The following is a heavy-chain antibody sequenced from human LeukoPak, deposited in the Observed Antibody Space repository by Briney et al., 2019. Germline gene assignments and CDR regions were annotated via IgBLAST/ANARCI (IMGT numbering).Heavy chain of an antibody. CDR2: IYTSGST. D-gene: IGHD6-6*01. J-gene: IGHJ4*02. CDR1: GGSISSYY. Sequence: SETLSLTCTVSGGSISSYYGSWIRQPPGKGLEWIGYIYTSGSTNYNPSPKSRVTISVDTSKNQFSLKLSSVTAADTAVYYCARSGDSSPSFFDYWGQGTLVTASS. CDR3: ARSGDSSPSFFDY. V-gene: IGHV4-4*09.